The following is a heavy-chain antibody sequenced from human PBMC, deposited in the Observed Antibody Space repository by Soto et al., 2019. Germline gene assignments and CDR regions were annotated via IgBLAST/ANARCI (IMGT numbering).Heavy chain of an antibody. D-gene: IGHD4-17*01. V-gene: IGHV3-23*01. CDR1: GFTFSSYA. J-gene: IGHJ6*02. CDR3: AKGNTGYYYYGMDV. Sequence: PGGSLRLSCAASGFTFSSYAMSWVRQAPGKGLEWVSAISGSGGSTYYADSVKGRFTISRDNSKNTLYLQMNSLRAEDTAVYYCAKGNTGYYYYGMDVWGQGTTVTVYS. CDR2: ISGSGGST.